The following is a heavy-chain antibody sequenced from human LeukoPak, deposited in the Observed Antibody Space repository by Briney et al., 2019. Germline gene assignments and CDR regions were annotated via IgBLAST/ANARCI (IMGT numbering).Heavy chain of an antibody. Sequence: SETLSLTCTVSGGSISSYYWSWIRQPPGKGLEYIGYIHHSGSTFHNPSLKGRVTISGDRSKNQFSLNLNSVTAADTAVYYCGIYYYNSSGYHDYWGQGALVTVSS. D-gene: IGHD3-22*01. J-gene: IGHJ4*02. CDR2: IHHSGST. CDR1: GGSISSYY. V-gene: IGHV4-59*04. CDR3: GIYYYNSSGYHDY.